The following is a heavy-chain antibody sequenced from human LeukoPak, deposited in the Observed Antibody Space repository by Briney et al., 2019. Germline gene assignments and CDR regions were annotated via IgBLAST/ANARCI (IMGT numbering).Heavy chain of an antibody. J-gene: IGHJ4*02. V-gene: IGHV1-8*03. CDR3: ARGSRGRTLGY. Sequence: ASVKVSCKASGYTFTSYDINWVRQATGQGLEWMGWMNPNSGNTGYAQKFQGRVTITTDESTSTAYMELSSLRSEDTAVYYCARGSRGRTLGYWGQGTLVTVSS. CDR1: GYTFTSYD. CDR2: MNPNSGNT. D-gene: IGHD1/OR15-1a*01.